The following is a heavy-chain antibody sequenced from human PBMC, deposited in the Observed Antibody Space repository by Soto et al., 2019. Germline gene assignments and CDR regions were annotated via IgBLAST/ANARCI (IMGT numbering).Heavy chain of an antibody. CDR2: ISSNGGST. D-gene: IGHD2-15*01. J-gene: IGHJ4*02. CDR3: ANPDCSGGTCYTAPDY. CDR1: GFTFSSYA. V-gene: IGHV3-64*04. Sequence: GGSLRLSCSASGFTFSSYAMHWVRQAPGKGLEYVSAISSNGGSTYYADPVKGRFTISRDNSKNTPYLHMNSLRAEDTAVYYCANPDCSGGTCYTAPDYWGQGTLITVSS.